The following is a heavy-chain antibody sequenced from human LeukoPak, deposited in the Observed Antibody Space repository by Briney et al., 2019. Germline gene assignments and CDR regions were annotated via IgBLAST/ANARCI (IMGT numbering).Heavy chain of an antibody. CDR1: GSTFSDYY. CDR2: ISSSGSTI. Sequence: GGSLRLSCAASGSTFSDYYMSWIRQAPGKGLEWVSYISSSGSTIYYADSVKGRFTISRDNAKNSLYRQMNSLRAEDTAVYYCARGSGWFYEAFDIWGQGTMVTVSS. CDR3: ARGSGWFYEAFDI. D-gene: IGHD6-19*01. J-gene: IGHJ3*02. V-gene: IGHV3-11*01.